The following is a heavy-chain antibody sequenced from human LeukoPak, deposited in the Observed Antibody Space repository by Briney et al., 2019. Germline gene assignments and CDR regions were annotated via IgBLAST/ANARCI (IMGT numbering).Heavy chain of an antibody. Sequence: SETLSLTCTVSGGSISSYYWRWIRQPAGKGLEWIGRIYTSGSTNYNPSLKSRVTMSVDTSKNQFSLKLSSVTAADTAVYYCATYDYNYDFDIWGQGTMVTVSS. V-gene: IGHV4-4*07. D-gene: IGHD5-12*01. CDR2: IYTSGST. CDR3: ATYDYNYDFDI. J-gene: IGHJ3*02. CDR1: GGSISSYY.